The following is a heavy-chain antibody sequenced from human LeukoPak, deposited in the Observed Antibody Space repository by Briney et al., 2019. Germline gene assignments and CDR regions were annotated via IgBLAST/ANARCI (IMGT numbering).Heavy chain of an antibody. Sequence: SETLSLTCTVSGGSISSYYWSWIRQPPGKGLEWIGYIYYSGSTYYNPSLKSRASISIDTSKNQFSLKLSSVTAADTAVYYCARETIVWGSSEYWGQGTLVTVSS. D-gene: IGHD2-15*01. CDR1: GGSISSYY. J-gene: IGHJ4*02. CDR3: ARETIVWGSSEY. CDR2: IYYSGST. V-gene: IGHV4-59*12.